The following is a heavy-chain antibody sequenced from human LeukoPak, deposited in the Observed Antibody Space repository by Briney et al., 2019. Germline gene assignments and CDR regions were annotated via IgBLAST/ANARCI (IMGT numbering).Heavy chain of an antibody. V-gene: IGHV3-21*01. J-gene: IGHJ4*02. CDR1: GFTFSSYS. Sequence: PGGSLRLSCAASGFTFSSYSMNWVRQAPGKGLEWVSSISSSSSYIYYADSVKGRFTISRDNAKNSLYLQMNSLSAEDTAVYYCARDRPAAIRFLEWGPHDYWGQGTLVTVSS. D-gene: IGHD3-3*01. CDR3: ARDRPAAIRFLEWGPHDY. CDR2: ISSSSSYI.